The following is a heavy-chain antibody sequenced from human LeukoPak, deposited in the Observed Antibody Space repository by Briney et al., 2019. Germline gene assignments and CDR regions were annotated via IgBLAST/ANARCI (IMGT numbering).Heavy chain of an antibody. CDR3: ARGMATSQFDP. Sequence: GASVKVSCKASGYTFTGYYMHWVRQAPGQGLEWMGWINPNSGDTNYAQKLQGRVTMTTDTSTSTAYMELRSLRSDDTAVYYCARGMATSQFDPWGQGTLVTVSS. V-gene: IGHV1-2*02. CDR1: GYTFTGYY. D-gene: IGHD5-24*01. J-gene: IGHJ5*02. CDR2: INPNSGDT.